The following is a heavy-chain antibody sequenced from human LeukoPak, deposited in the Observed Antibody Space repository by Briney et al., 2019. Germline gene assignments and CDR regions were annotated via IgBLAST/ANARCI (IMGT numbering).Heavy chain of an antibody. CDR1: GGSISSGGYY. CDR2: IYYSGST. Sequence: SQTLSLTCTVSGGSISSGGYYWSWIRQHPGKGLEWVGYIYYSGSTYYNPSLKSRVTISVDTSKNQFSLKLSSVTAADTAIYYCARSDSSGYSFGYWGQGTLVTVSS. CDR3: ARSDSSGYSFGY. D-gene: IGHD3-22*01. J-gene: IGHJ4*02. V-gene: IGHV4-31*03.